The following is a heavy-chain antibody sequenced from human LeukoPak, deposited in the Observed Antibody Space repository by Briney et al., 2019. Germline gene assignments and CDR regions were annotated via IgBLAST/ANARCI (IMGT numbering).Heavy chain of an antibody. Sequence: SETLYLTCTVSGGSISSSSYYWGWIRQPPGKGLEWIGSIYYSGSTYYNPSLKSRVTISVDTSKNQFSLKLSSVTAANTAVYYCARRTYFYDSSGYYFDYWGQGTLVTVSS. D-gene: IGHD3-22*01. J-gene: IGHJ4*02. CDR3: ARRTYFYDSSGYYFDY. CDR1: GGSISSSSYY. CDR2: IYYSGST. V-gene: IGHV4-39*07.